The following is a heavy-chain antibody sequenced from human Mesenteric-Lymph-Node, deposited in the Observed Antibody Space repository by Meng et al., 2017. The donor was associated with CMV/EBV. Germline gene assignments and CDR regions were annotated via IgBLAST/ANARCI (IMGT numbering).Heavy chain of an antibody. J-gene: IGHJ4*02. V-gene: IGHV1-46*01. CDR3: ARDPTTEASFVDY. CDR2: INPIGGSA. CDR1: GYTFISYH. Sequence: CKSSGYTFISYHMHWVRQAPGQGLEWLGIINPIGGSASYSEKFQGRVTMTRDTSTSTVYMELSSLRSEDTAVYYCARDPTTEASFVDYWGQGTLVTVSS. D-gene: IGHD4-17*01.